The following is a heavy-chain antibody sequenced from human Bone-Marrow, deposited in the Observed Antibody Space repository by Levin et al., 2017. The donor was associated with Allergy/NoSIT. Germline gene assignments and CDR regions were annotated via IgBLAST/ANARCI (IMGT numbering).Heavy chain of an antibody. D-gene: IGHD3-22*01. J-gene: IGHJ4*02. CDR1: GFTFSSYA. V-gene: IGHV3-30*18. CDR2: ISNDGSNK. CDR3: GKVPGFTTWGPIDY. Sequence: QSGGSLRLSCAASGFTFSSYAMHWVRQAPGKGLEWVAVISNDGSNKHYADSVKGRFTISRDNSKNTLYLQMNSLRTEDTAVYNCGKVPGFTTWGPIDYWGQGTLVTVSS.